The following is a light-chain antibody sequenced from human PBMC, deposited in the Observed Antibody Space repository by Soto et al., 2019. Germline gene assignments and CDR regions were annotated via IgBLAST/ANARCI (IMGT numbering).Light chain of an antibody. CDR3: QQRSNWPPGIT. CDR2: DAS. Sequence: ESVLTQSPGTLSVSPGERASLSCRASQSVSSKYLAWYQQKPGQAPRLLIYDASNRATGIPARFSGSGSGTDFTLTISSLEPEDFAVYYCQQRSNWPPGITFGGGTKVDI. CDR1: QSVSSKY. J-gene: IGKJ4*01. V-gene: IGKV3-11*01.